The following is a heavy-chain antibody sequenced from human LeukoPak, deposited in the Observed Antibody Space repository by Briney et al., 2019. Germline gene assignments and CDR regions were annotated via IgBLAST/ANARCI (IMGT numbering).Heavy chain of an antibody. V-gene: IGHV3-66*01. CDR2: IYRDGSS. Sequence: GGSLRLPCVASGLSVSSNYMSWVRQAPGKGLEWVSVIYRDGSSYYAESVKGRFTISRDNSKNTLYIQMNSLRAEDTAVYYCARSFYDILIGYYQYFDYWGQGTLVTVSS. CDR3: ARSFYDILIGYYQYFDY. CDR1: GLSVSSNY. J-gene: IGHJ4*02. D-gene: IGHD3-9*01.